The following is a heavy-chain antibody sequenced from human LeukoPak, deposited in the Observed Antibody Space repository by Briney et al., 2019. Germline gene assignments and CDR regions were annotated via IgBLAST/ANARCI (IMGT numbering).Heavy chain of an antibody. CDR2: ISGSGGST. CDR1: GFTFSDYY. J-gene: IGHJ4*02. Sequence: PGGSLRLSCAASGFTFSDYYMSWIRQAPGKGLEWVSAISGSGGSTYYADSVKGRFTISRDNSKNTLYLQMNSLRAEDTAVYYCAKPGYSSGWYYFDYWGQGTLVTVSS. V-gene: IGHV3-23*01. CDR3: AKPGYSSGWYYFDY. D-gene: IGHD6-19*01.